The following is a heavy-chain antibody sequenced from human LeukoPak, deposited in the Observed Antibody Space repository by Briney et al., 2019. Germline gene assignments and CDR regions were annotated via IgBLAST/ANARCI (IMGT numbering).Heavy chain of an antibody. CDR3: AREYSGRGSGTFDY. CDR2: INPSGDPT. J-gene: IGHJ4*02. Sequence: ASVKVSCKASGYTFTSYYMHWVRQAPGQGLEWVGIINPSGDPTTYAQKFQGRVTMTSDMSTSTVYMELSSLRSEDTAVYYCAREYSGRGSGTFDYWGQGTLVTVSS. D-gene: IGHD1-26*01. V-gene: IGHV1-46*01. CDR1: GYTFTSYY.